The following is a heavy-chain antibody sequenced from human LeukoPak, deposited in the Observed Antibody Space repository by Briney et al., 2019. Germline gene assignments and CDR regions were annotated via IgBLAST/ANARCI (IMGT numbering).Heavy chain of an antibody. CDR1: GFSFSDYA. CDR3: AKRDTYNRAWAMDFDS. Sequence: GGSLRLSCAASGFSFSDYAMAWVRQAPGEGLEWVSTIRDRGQTAFYADSVRGRFTISRDNSNNVVWLQMNSLRAEDTAKYYCAKRDTYNRAWAMDFDSWGQGIQVTVSS. D-gene: IGHD1-14*01. J-gene: IGHJ4*02. CDR2: IRDRGQTA. V-gene: IGHV3-23*01.